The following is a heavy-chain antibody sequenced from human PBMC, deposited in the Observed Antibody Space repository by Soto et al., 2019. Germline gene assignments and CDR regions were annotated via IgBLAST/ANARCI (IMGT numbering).Heavy chain of an antibody. CDR2: ISSTTNYI. CDR3: ARESEDLTSNFDY. J-gene: IGHJ4*02. V-gene: IGHV3-21*06. Sequence: GGSLRLSCAASGFTFTRYSMNWVRQAPGKGLEWVSSISSTTNYIYYGDSMKGRFTISRNNAKNSLYLEMNSLRAEDTAVYYCARESEDLTSNFDYWGQGTLVTVS. CDR1: GFTFTRYS.